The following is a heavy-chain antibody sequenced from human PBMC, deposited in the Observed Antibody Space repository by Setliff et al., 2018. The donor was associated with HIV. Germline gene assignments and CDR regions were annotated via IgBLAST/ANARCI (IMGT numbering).Heavy chain of an antibody. CDR1: DGSTTGYH. D-gene: IGHD3-10*01. Sequence: PSETLSLTCSVSDGSTTGYHWNWIRQSAEKGLEWIGRMYYTGNTDYSPSLKSRLSLSIESSKNQLFLKVMSVTAADSAVYYCASSVGFRDFWGQGTPVTVSS. V-gene: IGHV4-4*07. CDR2: MYYTGNT. J-gene: IGHJ4*02. CDR3: ASSVGFRDF.